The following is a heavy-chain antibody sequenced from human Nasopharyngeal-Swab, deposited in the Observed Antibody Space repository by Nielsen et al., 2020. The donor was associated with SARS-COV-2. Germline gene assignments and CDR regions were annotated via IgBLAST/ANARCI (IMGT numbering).Heavy chain of an antibody. CDR1: GGTFSSYA. Sequence: SVKVSCKASGGTFSSYAISWVRQAPGQGLEWMGGIIPIFGTANYAQKFQGRVTITADESTSTAYMELSSLRSEDTAVYYCARDGGCSYGYQGRRDWFDPWGQGTLVTVSS. D-gene: IGHD5-18*01. CDR3: ARDGGCSYGYQGRRDWFDP. J-gene: IGHJ5*02. V-gene: IGHV1-69*13. CDR2: IIPIFGTA.